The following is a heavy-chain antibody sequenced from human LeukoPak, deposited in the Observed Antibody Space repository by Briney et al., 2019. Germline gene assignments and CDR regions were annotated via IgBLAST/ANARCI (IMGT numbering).Heavy chain of an antibody. CDR3: ANEVRPNDY. D-gene: IGHD4/OR15-4a*01. Sequence: GGSLRLSCAVSGFXFNSHAMCWVRQAPGKGLEWVSSIDISGGSTYYADSVKGRFTISRDNSKNTLYLQMNSLRGEDTALYFCANEVRPNDYWGQGTLVTVSS. J-gene: IGHJ4*02. CDR1: GFXFNSHA. V-gene: IGHV3-23*01. CDR2: IDISGGST.